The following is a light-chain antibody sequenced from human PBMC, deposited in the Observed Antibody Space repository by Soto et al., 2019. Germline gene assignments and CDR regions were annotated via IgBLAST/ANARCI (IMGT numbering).Light chain of an antibody. V-gene: IGKV1-5*01. Sequence: DIQMTQSPSTLSAAVGDRVTITCRASQSISIWLAWYQQKPGKAPKLLIYDASSLESGVPSRFSGSESGTEFTITISGLQPDDFATYYCQQYNSYSLTFGQGTKVEI. CDR3: QQYNSYSLT. J-gene: IGKJ1*01. CDR2: DAS. CDR1: QSISIW.